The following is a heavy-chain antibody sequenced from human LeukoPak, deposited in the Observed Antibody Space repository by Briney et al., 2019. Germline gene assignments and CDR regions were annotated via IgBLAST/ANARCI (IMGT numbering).Heavy chain of an antibody. Sequence: SETLSLTCTVSGGSISSGGYYWSWIRQPPGKGLGWIGYIYHSGSTYYNPSLKSRVTISVDRSKNQFSLKLSSVTAADTAVYYCARDNYRDYYYYMDVWGKGTTVTVSS. CDR1: GGSISSGGYY. CDR2: IYHSGST. D-gene: IGHD4-11*01. V-gene: IGHV4-30-2*01. J-gene: IGHJ6*03. CDR3: ARDNYRDYYYYMDV.